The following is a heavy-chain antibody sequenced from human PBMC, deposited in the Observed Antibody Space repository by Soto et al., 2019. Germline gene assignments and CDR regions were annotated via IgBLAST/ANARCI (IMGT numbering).Heavy chain of an antibody. CDR3: ASGWPYYYDSSGYYYTAVDY. CDR1: GFTFSSYA. J-gene: IGHJ4*02. V-gene: IGHV3-30-3*01. Sequence: QVQLVESGGGVVQPGRSLRLSCAASGFTFSSYAMHWVRQAPGKGLEWVAVISYDGSNKYYADSVKGRFTISRDNSKNTRYLQMNSLRAEDTAVYYCASGWPYYYDSSGYYYTAVDYWGQGTLVTVSS. D-gene: IGHD3-22*01. CDR2: ISYDGSNK.